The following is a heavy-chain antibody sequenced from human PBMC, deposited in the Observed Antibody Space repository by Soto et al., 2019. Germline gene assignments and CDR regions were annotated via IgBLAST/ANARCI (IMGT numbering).Heavy chain of an antibody. CDR3: ARDRYGYNYGSSHPHDY. D-gene: IGHD5-18*01. V-gene: IGHV3-11*06. Sequence: PRVSLRLSCAASGFTFSDYYMSWIRQAPGEGLELVSFISSSGYTTYADSVMGRFTISRDNAKNSLYLQMNSLRAEDTAVYYCARDRYGYNYGSSHPHDYWGQGTLVTVSS. CDR1: GFTFSDYY. CDR2: ISSSGYT. J-gene: IGHJ4*02.